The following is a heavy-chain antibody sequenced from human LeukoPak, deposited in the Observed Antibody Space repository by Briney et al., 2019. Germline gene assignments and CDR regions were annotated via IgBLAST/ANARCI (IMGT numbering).Heavy chain of an antibody. CDR2: VNGGSSST. D-gene: IGHD6-13*01. CDR1: GFTFSSYV. CDR3: AKASTSSWPYYFDY. Sequence: GGSLRLSCAASGFTFSSYVMAWVRQAPGKGLEWVSAVNGGSSSTYYADSMKGRFTIPRDNSKNTLYLQMNSLTAEDTALYYCAKASTSSWPYYFDYWGQGTLVTVSS. V-gene: IGHV3-23*01. J-gene: IGHJ4*02.